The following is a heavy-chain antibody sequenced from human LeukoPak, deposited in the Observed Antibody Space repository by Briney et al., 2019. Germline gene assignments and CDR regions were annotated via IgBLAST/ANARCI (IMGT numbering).Heavy chain of an antibody. Sequence: MGGIIPIFGTANYAQKFQGRVTITADESTSTAYMELSSLRSEDTAVYYCARLSGSSSGGVVWGQGTLVTVSS. D-gene: IGHD6-19*01. J-gene: IGHJ4*02. CDR3: ARLSGSSSGGVV. CDR2: IIPIFGTA. V-gene: IGHV1-69*01.